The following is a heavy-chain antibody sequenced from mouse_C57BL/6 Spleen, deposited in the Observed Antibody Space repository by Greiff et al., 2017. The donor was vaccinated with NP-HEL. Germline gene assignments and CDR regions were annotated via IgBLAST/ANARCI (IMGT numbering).Heavy chain of an antibody. J-gene: IGHJ2*01. CDR3: AIITTVVAPLDY. D-gene: IGHD1-1*01. Sequence: EVKLMESGPELVKPGASVKISCKASGYSFTGYYMNWVKQSPEKSLEWIGEINPSTGGTTYNQKFKAKATLTVDKSSSTAYMQLKSLTSEDSAVYYCAIITTVVAPLDYWGQGTTLTVSS. CDR2: INPSTGGT. CDR1: GYSFTGYY. V-gene: IGHV1-42*01.